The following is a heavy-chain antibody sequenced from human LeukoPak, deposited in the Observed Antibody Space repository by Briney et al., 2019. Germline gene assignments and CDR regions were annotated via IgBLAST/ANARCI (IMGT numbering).Heavy chain of an antibody. CDR1: GACISSRSDY. CDR3: ARNNGQLLDLFDY. D-gene: IGHD2-2*02. V-gene: IGHV4-39*07. CDR2: IYYSGST. Sequence: SESLSLTCTVSGACISSRSDYWGWIRQPPGKGLEWIGSIYYSGSTYYNPSLKSRVTKSVDTSKNQFSLKLSSVTAADTAVYYCARNNGQLLDLFDYWGQGTLVTVSS. J-gene: IGHJ4*02.